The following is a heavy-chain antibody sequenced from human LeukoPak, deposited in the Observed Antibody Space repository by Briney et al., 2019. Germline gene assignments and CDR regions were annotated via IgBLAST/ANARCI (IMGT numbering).Heavy chain of an antibody. J-gene: IGHJ4*02. CDR1: GFTFSIYA. CDR2: ISAGGCST. Sequence: GGSLRPSCAASGFTFSIYAMSWVRQAPGKGLEWVAGISAGGCSTYYADSVKGRLTISRDNSKNMLYLQLNSLRAEDTAVYYCPKGDPPTYYDILTGQEYWGQGTLVTVSS. CDR3: PKGDPPTYYDILTGQEY. V-gene: IGHV3-23*01. D-gene: IGHD3-9*01.